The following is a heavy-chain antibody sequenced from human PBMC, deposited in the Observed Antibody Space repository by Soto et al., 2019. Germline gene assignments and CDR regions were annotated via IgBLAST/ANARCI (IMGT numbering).Heavy chain of an antibody. V-gene: IGHV3-74*01. Sequence: EVQLVESGGGLVQPGGSLRLSCAASEFTFSNYWMYWVRQAPGKGLVWVSRIKSDGSSTSYADSVEGRFTIARDNAKNTLYLEMSRLRGEDTGVYSCARAPSSGWYYFDYWGQGALVTVSS. CDR2: IKSDGSST. J-gene: IGHJ4*02. CDR1: EFTFSNYW. D-gene: IGHD6-19*01. CDR3: ARAPSSGWYYFDY.